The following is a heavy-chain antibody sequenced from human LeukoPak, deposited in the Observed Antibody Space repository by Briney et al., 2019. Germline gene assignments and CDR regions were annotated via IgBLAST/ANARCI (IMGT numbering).Heavy chain of an antibody. CDR1: GFTFSSYS. D-gene: IGHD2-15*01. CDR3: ARDRGGSYSAIDY. V-gene: IGHV3-48*04. Sequence: GGSLRLSCEASGFTFSSYSLNWVRQAPGKGLEWVSFISSSSITIYYADSVKGRFTISRDNAEKSLYLQMNRLRAEDTAVYYCARDRGGSYSAIDYWGQGTLVTVSS. CDR2: ISSSSITI. J-gene: IGHJ4*02.